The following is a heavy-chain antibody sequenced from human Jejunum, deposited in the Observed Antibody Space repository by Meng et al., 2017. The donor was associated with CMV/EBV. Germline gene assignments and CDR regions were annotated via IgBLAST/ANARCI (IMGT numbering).Heavy chain of an antibody. D-gene: IGHD1-26*01. Sequence: QVQLVQSGAEVKKPGASVKVSCKASGHTFINYGISWVRQAPGQGLEWMGWIGVYNGNTDYAQKFQGRVTMTTDTFTSTAYMELRSLISDDTAVYYCARGGWDLAENFQHWGQGTLGTVSS. J-gene: IGHJ1*01. V-gene: IGHV1-18*01. CDR1: GHTFINYG. CDR2: IGVYNGNT. CDR3: ARGGWDLAENFQH.